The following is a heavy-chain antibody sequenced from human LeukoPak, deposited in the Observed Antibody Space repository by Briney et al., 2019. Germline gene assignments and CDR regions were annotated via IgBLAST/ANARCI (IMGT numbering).Heavy chain of an antibody. J-gene: IGHJ4*02. V-gene: IGHV4-31*03. D-gene: IGHD2-21*02. CDR2: IYYSGST. CDR1: GGSISSGAYS. CDR3: ARERNVTRTYFFDY. Sequence: SQTLSLTCTVSGGSISSGAYSWNWIRQHPGKGLEWIGYIYYSGSTYYNPSLKSRVAISLDTSKSQFSLRLSSVTAADTAVYYCARERNVTRTYFFDYWGQGTLVTVSS.